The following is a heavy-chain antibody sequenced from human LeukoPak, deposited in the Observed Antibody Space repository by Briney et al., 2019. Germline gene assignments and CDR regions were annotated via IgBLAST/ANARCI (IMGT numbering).Heavy chain of an antibody. D-gene: IGHD2-2*01. Sequence: SVKVSCKASGGTFSSYAISWVRQAPGQGLEWMGRIIPILGIANYAQKFQGRVTITADESTSTAYMELSSLRSEDTAVYYCAKHCSSTSCSGRKDYWGQGTLVTVSS. CDR2: IIPILGIA. V-gene: IGHV1-69*04. J-gene: IGHJ4*02. CDR3: AKHCSSTSCSGRKDY. CDR1: GGTFSSYA.